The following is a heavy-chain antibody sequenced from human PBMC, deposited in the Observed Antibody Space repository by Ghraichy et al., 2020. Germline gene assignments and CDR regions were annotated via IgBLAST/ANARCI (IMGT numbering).Heavy chain of an antibody. CDR2: IGIRGRGI. D-gene: IGHD3/OR15-3a*01. CDR1: GFTFKTNT. Sequence: GGSLRLSCDASGFTFKTNTMNWLRLAPGKGLEWISHIGIRGRGIYYADSVRGRFTISRDDAKSSLYLQMTSLTADDTAVYYCVRGLTIYDLWGQGSLVTVS. V-gene: IGHV3-48*04. CDR3: VRGLTIYDL. J-gene: IGHJ4*02.